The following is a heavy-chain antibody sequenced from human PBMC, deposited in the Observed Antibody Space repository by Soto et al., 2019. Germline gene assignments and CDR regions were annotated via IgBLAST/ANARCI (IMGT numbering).Heavy chain of an antibody. V-gene: IGHV4-59*01. J-gene: IGHJ4*02. CDR2: IYYSGST. Sequence: QVQLQESGPGLVKPSETLSLTCTVSGGSISSYYWSWIRQPPGKGLKWIGYIYYSGSTNYNPSLKSRVTISVDTSKNQFSLKLSSVTAADTAVYYCARVGSGYDFVDYWGQGTLVTVSS. D-gene: IGHD5-12*01. CDR1: GGSISSYY. CDR3: ARVGSGYDFVDY.